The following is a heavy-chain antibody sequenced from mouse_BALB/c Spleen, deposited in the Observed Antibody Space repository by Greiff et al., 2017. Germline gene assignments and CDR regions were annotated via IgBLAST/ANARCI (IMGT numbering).Heavy chain of an antibody. CDR1: GDSITSGY. D-gene: IGHD2-1*01. J-gene: IGHJ3*01. Sequence: EVKVVESGPSLVKPSQTLSLTCSVTGDSITSGYWNWIRKFPGNKLEYMGYISYSGSTYYNPSLKSRISITRDTSKNQYYLQLNSVTTEDTATYYCARRNGNYVWFAYWGQGTLVTVSA. V-gene: IGHV3-8*02. CDR3: ARRNGNYVWFAY. CDR2: ISYSGST.